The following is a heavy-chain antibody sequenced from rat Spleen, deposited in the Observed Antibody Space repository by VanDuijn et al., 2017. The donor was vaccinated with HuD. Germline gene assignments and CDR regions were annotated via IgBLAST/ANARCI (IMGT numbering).Heavy chain of an antibody. CDR2: ISYDGSST. J-gene: IGHJ3*01. Sequence: EVQLVESGGGLVQPGRSMKLSCAASGFTFSNYDMAWVRQAPTKGLEWVASISYDGSSTYYRDSVKGRFTISRDNAKSTLYLQTDSLRSEDTATYYGTTEVGYGGWAYWGQGTLVTVSS. V-gene: IGHV5-20*01. CDR1: GFTFSNYD. D-gene: IGHD1-11*01. CDR3: TTEVGYGGWAY.